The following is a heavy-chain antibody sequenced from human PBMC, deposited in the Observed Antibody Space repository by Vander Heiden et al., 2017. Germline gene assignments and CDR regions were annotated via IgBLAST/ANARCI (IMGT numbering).Heavy chain of an antibody. CDR2: MNPKTGNT. CDR1: GGTFSDHD. V-gene: IGHV1-8*01. D-gene: IGHD2-21*01. J-gene: IGHJ1*01. Sequence: QVQLVQSGAEVQKPGASVTVSCKASGGTFSDHDINWVRQASGQGLEWMGWMNPKTGNTGNSKKFQGRLALTRNTSMNTVSMELRSLRPEDTAVYFCASENSDGYMGNWGQGTLVTVSS. CDR3: ASENSDGYMGN.